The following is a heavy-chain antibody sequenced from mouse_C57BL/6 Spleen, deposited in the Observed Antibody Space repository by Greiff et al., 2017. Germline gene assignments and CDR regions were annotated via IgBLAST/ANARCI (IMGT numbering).Heavy chain of an antibody. CDR1: GFNIKNTS. D-gene: IGHD2-10*01. J-gene: IGHJ1*03. CDR3: ARSAYYPDV. CDR2: IDPANGNT. V-gene: IGHV14-3*01. Sequence: VQLQQSVAELVRPGASVKLSCTASGFNIKNTSMHWVKQRPEQGLEWIGRIDPANGNTKYAPKFQGKATITADTSSNTAYLQLSSLTSEDTAIYYCARSAYYPDVWGTGTTVTVSS.